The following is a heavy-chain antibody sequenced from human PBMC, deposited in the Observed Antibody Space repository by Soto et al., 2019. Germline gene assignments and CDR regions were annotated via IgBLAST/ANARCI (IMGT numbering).Heavy chain of an antibody. CDR1: GYTFTSYG. J-gene: IGHJ3*02. CDR3: ARSGTTMVRGVEDAFDI. D-gene: IGHD3-10*01. CDR2: ISAYNGNT. V-gene: IGHV1-18*01. Sequence: QVQLVQSGAEVKKPGASVKVSCKASGYTFTSYGISWVRQAPGQGLEWMGRISAYNGNTNYAQKLQGRVTMTTDTSTSTAYMELRSLRSDDTAVYYCARSGTTMVRGVEDAFDIWGQGTMVTVSS.